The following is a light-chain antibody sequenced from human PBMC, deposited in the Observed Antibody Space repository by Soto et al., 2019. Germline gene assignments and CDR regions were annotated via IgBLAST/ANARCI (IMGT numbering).Light chain of an antibody. CDR3: QQYHNWPPQYT. J-gene: IGKJ2*01. V-gene: IGKV3-15*01. Sequence: EIVMTQSPASLSVSPGEGATLSCRASQTVASNLARYQQKPGQAPRLLIHGASTRATGVPARFSGSGSGTDFTLTISSLQSEDFGVYYCQQYHNWPPQYTFGQGTKLQIK. CDR1: QTVASN. CDR2: GAS.